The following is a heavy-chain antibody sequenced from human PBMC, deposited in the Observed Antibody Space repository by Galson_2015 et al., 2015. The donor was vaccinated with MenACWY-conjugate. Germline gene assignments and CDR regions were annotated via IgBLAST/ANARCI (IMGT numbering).Heavy chain of an antibody. CDR2: INSDGSAA. CDR3: ATYCSSPSCYANGAY. D-gene: IGHD2-2*01. CDR1: GFTFSRYW. V-gene: IGHV3-74*01. Sequence: SLRLSCAASGFTFSRYWMHWVRQSPGKGLVWVSRINSDGSAADHADSVKGRFTISRDNAKNTLYLQMNSLRAEDTAVYYCATYCSSPSCYANGAYWGQGTLVTVSS. J-gene: IGHJ4*02.